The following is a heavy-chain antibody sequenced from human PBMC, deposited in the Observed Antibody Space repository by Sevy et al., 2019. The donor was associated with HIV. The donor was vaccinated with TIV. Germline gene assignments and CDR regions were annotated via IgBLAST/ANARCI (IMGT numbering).Heavy chain of an antibody. CDR3: ARDRRNYGGQYFDY. Sequence: GGSLRLSCAASGFTFSDYYMSWIRQAPGKGLEWVSYMSSDTSYTTYADSVKGRFTISRDNAKNSLYLQMNSLRAEDTAVYYCARDRRNYGGQYFDYWGQGTLVTVSS. J-gene: IGHJ4*02. V-gene: IGHV3-11*05. CDR1: GFTFSDYY. D-gene: IGHD1-7*01. CDR2: MSSDTSYT.